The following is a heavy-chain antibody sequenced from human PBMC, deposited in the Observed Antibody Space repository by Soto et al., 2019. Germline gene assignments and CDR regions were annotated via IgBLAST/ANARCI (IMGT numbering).Heavy chain of an antibody. D-gene: IGHD2-15*01. CDR3: ARSYCSGGGCYSGKYFYYFAMDV. CDR1: EYSFANYW. V-gene: IGHV5-51*01. CDR2: IYPTDSDS. J-gene: IGHJ6*02. Sequence: GESLKISCKGSEYSFANYWIGWVRQTPGKGLEWMGSIYPTDSDSKYSPSFQGQVTISADKSISTAYLQWSSLKASDTAMYYCARSYCSGGGCYSGKYFYYFAMDVWGQGT.